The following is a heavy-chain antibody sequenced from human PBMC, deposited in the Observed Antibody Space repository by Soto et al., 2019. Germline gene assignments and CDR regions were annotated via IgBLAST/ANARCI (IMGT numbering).Heavy chain of an antibody. D-gene: IGHD2-2*01. Sequence: VQPMKISCQGSGYNFASYWISWVRQMPGKGLEWMGRIDPIDSYTNYSPSFQGHVTISADKSISTAYLQWSSLKASDTAMYYCARRYCSSASCPRNYYGMDVWGQGTTVTVSS. J-gene: IGHJ6*02. CDR3: ARRYCSSASCPRNYYGMDV. CDR1: GYNFASYW. CDR2: IDPIDSYT. V-gene: IGHV5-10-1*01.